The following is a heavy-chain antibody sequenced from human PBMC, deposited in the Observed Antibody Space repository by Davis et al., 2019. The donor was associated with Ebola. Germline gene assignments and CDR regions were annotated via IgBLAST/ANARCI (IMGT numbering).Heavy chain of an antibody. D-gene: IGHD3-22*01. Sequence: GESLKISCAASGFTFSSYGMHWVRQAPGKGLVWVSRINSDGSSTSYADSVKGRFTISRDNSKNTLYLQMNSLRAEDTAVYYCAKVKSAMIVVGPFDYWGQGTLVTVSS. CDR3: AKVKSAMIVVGPFDY. J-gene: IGHJ4*02. CDR2: INSDGSST. CDR1: GFTFSSYG. V-gene: IGHV3-74*01.